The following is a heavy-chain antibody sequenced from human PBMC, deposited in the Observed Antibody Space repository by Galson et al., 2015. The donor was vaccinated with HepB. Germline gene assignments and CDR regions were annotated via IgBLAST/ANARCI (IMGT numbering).Heavy chain of an antibody. CDR1: GFTVSSNY. CDR2: IYSGGST. CDR3: ATSPPPYSGSYFGPGTADAEYFQH. D-gene: IGHD1-26*01. V-gene: IGHV3-66*01. J-gene: IGHJ1*01. Sequence: SLRLSCAASGFTVSSNYMSWVRQAPGKGLEWVSVIYSGGSTYYADSVKGRFTISRDNSKNTLYLQMNSLRAEDTAVYYCATSPPPYSGSYFGPGTADAEYFQHWGQGTLVTVSS.